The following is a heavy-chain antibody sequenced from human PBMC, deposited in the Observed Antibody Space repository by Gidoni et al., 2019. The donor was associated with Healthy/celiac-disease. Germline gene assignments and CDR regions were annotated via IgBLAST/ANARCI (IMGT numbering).Heavy chain of an antibody. Sequence: QITLKESGPTLVKPTQTLTLTCTFSGFSLSTSGVGVGWIRQPPGKALEWLALIYWDDDKRYSPSLKSRLTITKDTSKNQVVLTMTDMDPVDTATYYCAHRQGGYSSGWRVFDYWGQGTLVTVSS. CDR2: IYWDDDK. D-gene: IGHD6-19*01. V-gene: IGHV2-5*02. CDR3: AHRQGGYSSGWRVFDY. J-gene: IGHJ4*02. CDR1: GFSLSTSGVG.